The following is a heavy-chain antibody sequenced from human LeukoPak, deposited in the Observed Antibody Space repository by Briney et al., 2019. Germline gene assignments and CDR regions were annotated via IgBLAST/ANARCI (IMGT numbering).Heavy chain of an antibody. CDR3: ARLEGAAGLAPHAFDT. CDR1: GDSVSSNSAA. Sequence: SQTLSLTCAISGDSVSSNSAAWNWIRQSPSRGLEWLGRTFYRSKWYYEYALSLRGRITVNPDTSKNQFSLHFNSVSPEDTAVYYCARLEGAAGLAPHAFDTWGQGTVVTVSS. D-gene: IGHD6-13*01. V-gene: IGHV6-1*01. CDR2: TFYRSKWYY. J-gene: IGHJ3*02.